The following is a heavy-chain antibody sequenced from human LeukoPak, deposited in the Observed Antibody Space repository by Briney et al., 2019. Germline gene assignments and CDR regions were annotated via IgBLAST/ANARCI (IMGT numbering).Heavy chain of an antibody. CDR1: GGTFSSYA. V-gene: IGHV1-69*04. CDR3: AREEVSHSYGFRFKLNY. J-gene: IGHJ4*02. CDR2: IIPILGIA. D-gene: IGHD5-18*01. Sequence: SVKVSCKASGGTFSSYAISWVRQAPGQRLEWMGRIIPILGIANYAQKFQGRVTITADKSTSTASMELSSLRSEDTAVYYCAREEVSHSYGFRFKLNYWGQGTLVTVSS.